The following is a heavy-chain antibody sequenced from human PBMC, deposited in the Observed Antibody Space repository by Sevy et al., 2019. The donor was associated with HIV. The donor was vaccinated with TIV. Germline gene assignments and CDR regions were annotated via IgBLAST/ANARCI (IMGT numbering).Heavy chain of an antibody. CDR2: INSDGSST. D-gene: IGHD3-10*01. V-gene: IGHV3-74*01. J-gene: IGHJ6*02. CDR3: ASPRGGSGGSYYYYYGMDV. Sequence: GGSLRLSCAASGFTFSSYWMHWVRQAPGKGLVWVSRINSDGSSTSYADSVKGRFTISRDNAKNTLYLQMNSLRAEDTAVYYCASPRGGSGGSYYYYYGMDVWGQGTTVTVSS. CDR1: GFTFSSYW.